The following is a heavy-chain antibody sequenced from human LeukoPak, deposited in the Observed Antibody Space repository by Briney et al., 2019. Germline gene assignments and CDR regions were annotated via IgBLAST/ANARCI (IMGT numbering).Heavy chain of an antibody. V-gene: IGHV4-4*07. Sequence: SETLSLTCTVSGGSISGYYWSWMPQPAGKGLEWIGRICTSGTTNYNPSLKSRVTMSVDTSKNQFSLNMRSVTVADTTVYYCTRANYDGSDYWVQGTLVTVSS. CDR3: TRANYDGSDY. CDR1: GGSISGYY. J-gene: IGHJ4*02. D-gene: IGHD3-22*01. CDR2: ICTSGTT.